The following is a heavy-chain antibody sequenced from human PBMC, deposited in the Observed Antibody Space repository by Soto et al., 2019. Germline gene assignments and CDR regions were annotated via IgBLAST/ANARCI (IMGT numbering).Heavy chain of an antibody. V-gene: IGHV4-34*02. J-gene: IGHJ6*02. CDR3: TLGGVLNYYYYPMDV. Sequence: VQLQQWGAGLLKLSEILSLTCAVYGGSFSGHYWTWIRQPPGKGLGWIGESNHSGSSSYNPSLKSRVTMSVDTSQNQFSLKLSSVTAADTAVYYCTLGGVLNYYYYPMDVCGQETTGTVSS. CDR1: GGSFSGHY. CDR2: SNHSGSS. D-gene: IGHD3-16*01.